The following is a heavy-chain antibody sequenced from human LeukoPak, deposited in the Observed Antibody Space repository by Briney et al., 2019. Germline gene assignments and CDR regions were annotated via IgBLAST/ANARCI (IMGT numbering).Heavy chain of an antibody. D-gene: IGHD6-13*01. J-gene: IGHJ4*02. Sequence: PGGSLRLSCVGSGFTFSNYEMNWVRQAPGKGLEHIAYINRRAGYIYYADSVQGRFTISRDDAKNSVYLQMNSLRAEDTAVYYCARSDGIATAGPFDYWGQGTLATVS. CDR3: ARSDGIATAGPFDY. CDR2: INRRAGYI. CDR1: GFTFSNYE. V-gene: IGHV3-48*03.